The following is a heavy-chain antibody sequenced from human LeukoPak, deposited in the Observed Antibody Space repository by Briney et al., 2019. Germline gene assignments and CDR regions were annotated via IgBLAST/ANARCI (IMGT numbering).Heavy chain of an antibody. CDR3: TSFLGYCSSTSCYIFDY. CDR2: IRSKANSYAT. J-gene: IGHJ4*02. V-gene: IGHV3-73*01. Sequence: GGSLKLSCAASGFTFSGSAMHWVRQASGKGLEWVGRIRSKANSYATAYAASVKGRFTISRDDSKNTAYPQMNSLKTEDTAVYYCTSFLGYCSSTSCYIFDYWGQGTLVTVSS. CDR1: GFTFSGSA. D-gene: IGHD2-2*02.